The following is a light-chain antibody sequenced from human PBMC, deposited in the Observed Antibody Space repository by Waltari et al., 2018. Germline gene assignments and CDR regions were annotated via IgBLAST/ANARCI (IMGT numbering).Light chain of an antibody. CDR1: QSVSRS. CDR2: GAS. Sequence: IVLTQSLGTLSLSPGERATLSCRASQSVSRSLAWYQQKPGQAPKLLIYGASNRATGIPDRFTGSGSGTDFNLTISSLEPSHFAIYFCQHYVRLPATFGQGTKVEIK. CDR3: QHYVRLPAT. V-gene: IGKV3-20*01. J-gene: IGKJ1*01.